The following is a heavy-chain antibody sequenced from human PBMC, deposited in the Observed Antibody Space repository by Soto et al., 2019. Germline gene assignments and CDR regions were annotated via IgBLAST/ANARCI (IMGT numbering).Heavy chain of an antibody. CDR3: AREEGSSGRAGFFGP. CDR1: GFTLNSSP. Sequence: QVQLVESGGGVVQPGTSLTLSCAASGFTLNSSPMHWVRQFPGGGLQWLAVVSPDGNSKTYADSVKGRFTISRDNSKNTLDLQLNSLTPEDTSVYYCAREEGSSGRAGFFGPWGQGTLVTVSS. J-gene: IGHJ5*02. V-gene: IGHV3-30*04. CDR2: VSPDGNSK. D-gene: IGHD6-19*01.